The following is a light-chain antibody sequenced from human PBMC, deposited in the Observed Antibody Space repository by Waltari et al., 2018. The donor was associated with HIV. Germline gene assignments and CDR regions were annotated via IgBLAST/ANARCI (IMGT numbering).Light chain of an antibody. CDR3: GTWDSSLSAV. Sequence: QSVLTQPPSVSAAPGQTVTISCSGSSSNIGSHSVSWYQQLPGTAPKLLIYDNNKRPSGIPDRFSGSKSGRSATVGITGLQTGDEADYYCGTWDSSLSAVFGGGTKVTVL. J-gene: IGLJ3*02. CDR1: SSNIGSHS. CDR2: DNN. V-gene: IGLV1-51*01.